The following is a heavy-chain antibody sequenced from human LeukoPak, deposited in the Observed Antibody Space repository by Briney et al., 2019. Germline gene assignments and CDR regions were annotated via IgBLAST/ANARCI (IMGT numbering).Heavy chain of an antibody. D-gene: IGHD6-19*01. Sequence: GGSLRLSCAASGFTFSSYAMSWVRQAPGKGLEWFSAISGSGGSTYYADSVKGRFTISRGNSKNTLYLQMNSLRAEDTAVYYCAKDNRVAGSFDYWGQGTLVTVSS. CDR2: ISGSGGST. J-gene: IGHJ4*02. V-gene: IGHV3-23*01. CDR1: GFTFSSYA. CDR3: AKDNRVAGSFDY.